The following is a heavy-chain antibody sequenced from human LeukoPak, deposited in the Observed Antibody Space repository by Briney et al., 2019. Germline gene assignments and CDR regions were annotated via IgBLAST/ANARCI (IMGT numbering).Heavy chain of an antibody. CDR2: INDNGRST. CDR3: VKYSSGWYYDY. J-gene: IGHJ4*02. V-gene: IGHV3-64D*09. CDR1: GFTFSKYA. Sequence: GGSLRLSCSASGFTFSKYAMHWVRQAPGKGLEYVSAINDNGRSTYYADSVKGRFSISRDNSKSTLYLQMSSLRTEDTAVYYCVKYSSGWYYDYWGQGTLATVSS. D-gene: IGHD6-19*01.